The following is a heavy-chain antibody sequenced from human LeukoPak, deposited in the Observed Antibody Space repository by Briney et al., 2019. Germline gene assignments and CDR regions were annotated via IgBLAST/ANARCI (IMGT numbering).Heavy chain of an antibody. V-gene: IGHV1-69*04. CDR3: ARVSCGWELLCFDAFDI. Sequence: APVKVSCKASGGTFSSYAISWVRQAPGQGLEWMGRIIPILGIANYAQKFQGRVTITADKSTSTAYMELSSLRSEDTAVYYCARVSCGWELLCFDAFDIWGQGTMVTVSS. D-gene: IGHD1-26*01. J-gene: IGHJ3*02. CDR2: IIPILGIA. CDR1: GGTFSSYA.